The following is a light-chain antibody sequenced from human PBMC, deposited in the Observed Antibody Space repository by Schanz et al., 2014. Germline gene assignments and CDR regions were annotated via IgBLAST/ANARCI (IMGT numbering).Light chain of an antibody. V-gene: IGKV3-15*01. Sequence: ETVMTQSPGTLSVSPGESATLSCRASQRVASNLAWYQQKPGQAPWLLVYGISTRATGVPARFSGSGSGTEFTLTISSLQSEDFAVYYCQQYNNWPQTFGQGPKLEIK. CDR1: QRVASN. CDR3: QQYNNWPQT. CDR2: GIS. J-gene: IGKJ2*01.